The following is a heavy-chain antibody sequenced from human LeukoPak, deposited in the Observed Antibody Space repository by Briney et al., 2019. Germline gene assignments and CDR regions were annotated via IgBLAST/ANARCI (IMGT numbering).Heavy chain of an antibody. CDR2: IIPIFGTA. CDR3: ARGRYSGSYLLDY. CDR1: GGTFSSYA. Sequence: ASVKVSCKASGGTFSSYAISWARQAPGQGLEWMGGIIPIFGTANYAQKFQGRVTITADKSTSTAYMELSSLRSEDTAVYYCARGRYSGSYLLDYWGQGTLVTVSS. D-gene: IGHD1-26*01. J-gene: IGHJ4*02. V-gene: IGHV1-69*06.